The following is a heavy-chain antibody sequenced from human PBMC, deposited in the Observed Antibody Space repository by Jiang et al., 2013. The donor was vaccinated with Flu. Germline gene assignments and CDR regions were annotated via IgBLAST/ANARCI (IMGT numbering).Heavy chain of an antibody. Sequence: GPGLVKPSQTLSLTCSVSGGSISSDGDFWTWIRQPPGKGLEWIGYIYFTGSTYYSPSLKRRVTMSVDRSKNQFFLKLTSVTAADTAVYYCAKAPKVEFQLPYYYHYWGQGTLVTVSS. D-gene: IGHD2-2*02. J-gene: IGHJ4*02. CDR2: IYFTGST. CDR3: AKAPKVEFQLPYYYHY. CDR1: GGSISSDGDF. V-gene: IGHV4-30-4*01.